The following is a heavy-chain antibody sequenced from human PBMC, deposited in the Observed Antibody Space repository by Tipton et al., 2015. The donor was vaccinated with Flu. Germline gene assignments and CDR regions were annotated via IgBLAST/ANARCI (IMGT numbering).Heavy chain of an antibody. D-gene: IGHD3-3*01. V-gene: IGHV4-39*07. CDR1: GGSISSSSYY. CDR2: IYYSGST. Sequence: TLSLTCTVSGGSISSSSYYWGWIRQPPGKGLEWIGSIYYSGSTYYNPSLKSRFTISVDTSKNQFSLKLSSVTAADTAVYYCAGEGSLTIFGVVTYNRFDPWGQGTLVTVSS. J-gene: IGHJ5*02. CDR3: AGEGSLTIFGVVTYNRFDP.